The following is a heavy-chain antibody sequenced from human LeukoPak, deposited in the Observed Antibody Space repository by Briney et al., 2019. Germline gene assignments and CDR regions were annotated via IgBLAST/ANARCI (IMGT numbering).Heavy chain of an antibody. V-gene: IGHV3-7*01. D-gene: IGHD1-26*01. J-gene: IGHJ4*02. Sequence: SGGSLRLSCAASGFIFSRNWMSWVRQAPGKGLEWVANIKEDGSEKCYVDSVKGRFTISRDNVKNSLYLQMNSLRAEDTAVYYCARGQRSYFLVRHRSSTNDYWGQGTLVTVSS. CDR2: IKEDGSEK. CDR1: GFIFSRNW. CDR3: ARGQRSYFLVRHRSSTNDY.